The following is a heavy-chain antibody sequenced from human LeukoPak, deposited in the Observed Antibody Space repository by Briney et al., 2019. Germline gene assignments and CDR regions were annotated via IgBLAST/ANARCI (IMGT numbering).Heavy chain of an antibody. J-gene: IGHJ4*02. CDR3: ARDLCCSVTSCPRLGLFDS. CDR2: IIPYNGNT. Sequence: ASVKVSCKTSGFSFTSYAISWVRQAPGQGLEWMGWIIPYNGNTNYAQKLQGRVTMTTDTSTSTAYMELRSLTSDDTAVYYCARDLCCSVTSCPRLGLFDSWGQGSLVTVTS. V-gene: IGHV1-18*01. D-gene: IGHD2-2*01. CDR1: GFSFTSYA.